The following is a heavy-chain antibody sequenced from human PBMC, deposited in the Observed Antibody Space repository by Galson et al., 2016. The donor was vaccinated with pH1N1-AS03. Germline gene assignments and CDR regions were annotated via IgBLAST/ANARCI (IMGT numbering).Heavy chain of an antibody. CDR2: INPNDGVT. J-gene: IGHJ6*02. CDR3: ARDLLGPCTSATCPTTSYFGLDV. Sequence: SVKVSCKASGYTFTDFSVNWVRQAPGQGLEWMGWINPNDGVTNYAQKFDAWVTMTSDTSSSTAYMELRGLKSDDTAVYYCARDLLGPCTSATCPTTSYFGLDVWGQGTTVSVSS. D-gene: IGHD2-2*01. V-gene: IGHV1-2*04. CDR1: GYTFTDFS.